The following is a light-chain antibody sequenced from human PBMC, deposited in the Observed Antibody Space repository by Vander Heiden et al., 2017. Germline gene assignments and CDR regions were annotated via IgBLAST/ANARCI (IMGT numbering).Light chain of an antibody. Sequence: EIVLTQPPGTLPLSPGERATLSCRASQSVSNTYLAWYQQKPGQAPRLLIYGASSRATGIPDRFSGSGSGTDFTLTISRLEPEDFAVYYCQQYGSSPPYTFGQGTKLEIK. CDR3: QQYGSSPPYT. CDR2: GAS. J-gene: IGKJ2*01. CDR1: QSVSNTY. V-gene: IGKV3-20*01.